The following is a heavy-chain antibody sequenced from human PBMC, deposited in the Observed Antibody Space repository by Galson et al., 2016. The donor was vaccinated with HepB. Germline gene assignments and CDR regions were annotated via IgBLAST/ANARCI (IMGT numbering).Heavy chain of an antibody. CDR1: GFTLSTYA. CDR3: AKGGMLIPRFDY. Sequence: SLRLSCAASGFTLSTYAMSWVRQAPGKGLEWVSTIRGNGGSTSYADSVKGRFTISRDSSKNTVYLQMNSLRAGDTAVDYCAKGGMLIPRFDYWGQRTLVTVSS. D-gene: IGHD3-16*01. V-gene: IGHV3-23*01. CDR2: IRGNGGST. J-gene: IGHJ4*02.